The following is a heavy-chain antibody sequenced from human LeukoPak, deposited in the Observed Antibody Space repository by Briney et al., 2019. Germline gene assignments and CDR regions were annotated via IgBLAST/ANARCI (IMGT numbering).Heavy chain of an antibody. V-gene: IGHV4-31*03. J-gene: IGHJ5*02. Sequence: SQTLSLTCTVPGGSFSTGGYCWIRIRQHPGKGLEWIGYIYYSGSTYYNPSLKSRVTISVDTSKNQFSLKLSSGTGADTAVYYWCGLTIVLRTTTVTNWFDLGGQETLVTVSS. CDR1: GGSFSTGGYC. D-gene: IGHD4-17*01. CDR3: CGLTIVLRTTTVTNWFDL. CDR2: IYYSGST.